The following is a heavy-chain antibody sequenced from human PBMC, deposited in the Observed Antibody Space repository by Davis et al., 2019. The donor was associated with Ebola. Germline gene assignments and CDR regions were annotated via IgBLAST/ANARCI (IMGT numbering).Heavy chain of an antibody. Sequence: SETLSLTCTVSRRSISSSSYYWGWIRQPPGKGLEWIGSIYYSGSTYYNPSLKSRVTISVDTSKNQFSLKLSSVTAADTAVYYCARFSRGYSYEIDYWGQGTLVTVSS. J-gene: IGHJ4*02. D-gene: IGHD5-18*01. CDR1: RRSISSSSYY. CDR2: IYYSGST. CDR3: ARFSRGYSYEIDY. V-gene: IGHV4-39*01.